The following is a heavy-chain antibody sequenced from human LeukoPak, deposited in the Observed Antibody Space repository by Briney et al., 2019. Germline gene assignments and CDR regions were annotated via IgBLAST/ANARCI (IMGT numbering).Heavy chain of an antibody. CDR1: GGSISTYY. CDR3: ARLANYGDYYFDY. V-gene: IGHV4-4*09. Sequence: SETLSLTCTVSGGSISTYYWSWIRQSPGKGLEWIGYIYTSGSTNYNPSLKSRVTISVDTSKNQFSLKLSSVTAADTAVYYCARLANYGDYYFDYWGQGTLVTVSS. CDR2: IYTSGST. D-gene: IGHD4-17*01. J-gene: IGHJ4*02.